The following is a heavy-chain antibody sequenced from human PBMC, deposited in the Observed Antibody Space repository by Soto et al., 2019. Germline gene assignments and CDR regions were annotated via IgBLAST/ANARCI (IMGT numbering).Heavy chain of an antibody. CDR1: GGTFSSYT. Sequence: QVQLVQSGAEVKKPGSSVKVSCKASGGTFSSYTISWVRQAPGQGLEWMGRIIPILGIANYAQKFQGRVTITPDKSTSTAYMELSSLRSEDTAVYYCARAGAAAGNFDYWGQGTLVTVSS. D-gene: IGHD6-13*01. CDR3: ARAGAAAGNFDY. CDR2: IIPILGIA. J-gene: IGHJ4*02. V-gene: IGHV1-69*02.